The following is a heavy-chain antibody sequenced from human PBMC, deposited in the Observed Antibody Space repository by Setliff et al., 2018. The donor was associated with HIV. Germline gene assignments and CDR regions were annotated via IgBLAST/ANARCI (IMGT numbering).Heavy chain of an antibody. CDR3: ARDGSSYYGSGSYTWFDP. V-gene: IGHV1-46*01. Sequence: ASVKVSCKASGYIFIDYYMHWVRQAPGQGLEWMGMINPRGGSTSYAQKFQGRVTMTRKISISTAYMELSSLRSEDTAVYYCARDGSSYYGSGSYTWFDPWGQGTLVTVSS. CDR1: GYIFIDYY. J-gene: IGHJ5*02. CDR2: INPRGGST. D-gene: IGHD3-10*01.